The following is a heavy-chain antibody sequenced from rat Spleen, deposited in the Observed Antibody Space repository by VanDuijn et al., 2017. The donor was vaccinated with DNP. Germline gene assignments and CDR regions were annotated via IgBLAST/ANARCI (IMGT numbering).Heavy chain of an antibody. CDR3: ARNHDGGDWFAY. D-gene: IGHD1-12*02. CDR2: ISYSGST. CDR1: GYSITSNY. V-gene: IGHV3-1*01. Sequence: EVQLQESGPGLVKPSQSLSLTCSVTGYSITSNYWGWVRKFPGNKMEWMGYISYSGSTSYNPSLKSRISITRDTSKNQFFLQLNSVTTEDTATYYCARNHDGGDWFAYWGQGVMVTVSS. J-gene: IGHJ2*01.